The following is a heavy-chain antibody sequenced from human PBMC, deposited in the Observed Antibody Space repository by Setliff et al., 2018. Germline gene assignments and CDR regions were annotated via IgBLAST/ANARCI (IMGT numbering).Heavy chain of an antibody. Sequence: ASVKVSCKASGGTFSNIGISWVRQAPGQGLEWMGIINPRAGTTSYAQKLQGRVTMTRDTSTNTVYVELSSLRSEDTAVYYCAKGLRLLGYGEPGFDYWGQGTLVTVSS. CDR3: AKGLRLLGYGEPGFDY. D-gene: IGHD1-26*01. CDR2: INPRAGTT. J-gene: IGHJ4*02. CDR1: GGTFSNIG. V-gene: IGHV1-46*04.